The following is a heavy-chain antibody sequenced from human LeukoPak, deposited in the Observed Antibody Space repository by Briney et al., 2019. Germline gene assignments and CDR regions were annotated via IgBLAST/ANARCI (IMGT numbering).Heavy chain of an antibody. Sequence: SETLSLTCTVSGVSISSYYWSWIRQPAGKGLEWIGRIYTSGSTNYNPSLKGRVTMSVDTSKNQFSLKLSSVTAADTAVYYCARDRYYYDSSGYYLLDYWGQGTLVTVSS. CDR1: GVSISSYY. J-gene: IGHJ4*02. V-gene: IGHV4-4*07. CDR3: ARDRYYYDSSGYYLLDY. D-gene: IGHD3-22*01. CDR2: IYTSGST.